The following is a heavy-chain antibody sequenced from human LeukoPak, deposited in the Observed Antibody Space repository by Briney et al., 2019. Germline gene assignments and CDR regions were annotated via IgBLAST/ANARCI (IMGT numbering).Heavy chain of an antibody. Sequence: SETLSLTCTVSGGSISSYYWSWIRQPPGKGLEWIGYIYYSGSTNYNPSLKSRVTISVDTSKNQFSLKLSSVTAADTAVYYCARARIQLWPYYYGMDVWGQGTTVTVSS. CDR1: GGSISSYY. V-gene: IGHV4-59*12. CDR2: IYYSGST. D-gene: IGHD5-18*01. CDR3: ARARIQLWPYYYGMDV. J-gene: IGHJ6*02.